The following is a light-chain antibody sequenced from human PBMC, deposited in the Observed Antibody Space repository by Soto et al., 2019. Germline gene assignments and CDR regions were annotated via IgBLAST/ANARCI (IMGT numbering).Light chain of an antibody. V-gene: IGKV1-33*01. CDR1: QGISIY. J-gene: IGKJ5*01. Sequence: IQMTQSTSSLSASVGYRVTITCRASQGISIYLNWFQQKPGKAPKLLIYDASNLQTGVPSRFSGSGSGTDSTLIISRLKPEDIATYYCQQHDNFPTFGQGTRLEIK. CDR2: DAS. CDR3: QQHDNFPT.